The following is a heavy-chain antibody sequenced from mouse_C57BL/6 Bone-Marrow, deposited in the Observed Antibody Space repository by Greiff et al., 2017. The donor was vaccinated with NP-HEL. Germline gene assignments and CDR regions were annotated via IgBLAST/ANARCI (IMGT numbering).Heavy chain of an antibody. CDR3: ARENYYGSSYLYYFDY. Sequence: QVQLQQPGAELVKPGASVKLSCKASGYTFTSYWMHWVKQRPGQGLAWIGMIHPNSGSTNYNEKFKSKATLTVDKSSSTAYMQLSSLTSEDSAVYYCARENYYGSSYLYYFDYWGKGTTLTVSS. V-gene: IGHV1-64*01. CDR2: IHPNSGST. CDR1: GYTFTSYW. J-gene: IGHJ2*01. D-gene: IGHD1-1*01.